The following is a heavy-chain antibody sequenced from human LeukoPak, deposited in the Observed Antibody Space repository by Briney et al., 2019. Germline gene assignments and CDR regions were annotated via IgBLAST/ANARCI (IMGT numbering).Heavy chain of an antibody. Sequence: PSETLSLTCTVSGGSLSSSSYYWSWIRQPPGTGLEWIGYIYYSGSTNYNSSLKSRVTISVDTSKNQFSLKLSSVTAADTAVYYCARERVWDSYGLGYWGQGTLVTVSS. CDR3: ARERVWDSYGLGY. CDR1: GGSLSSSSYY. J-gene: IGHJ4*02. D-gene: IGHD5-18*01. V-gene: IGHV4-61*01. CDR2: IYYSGST.